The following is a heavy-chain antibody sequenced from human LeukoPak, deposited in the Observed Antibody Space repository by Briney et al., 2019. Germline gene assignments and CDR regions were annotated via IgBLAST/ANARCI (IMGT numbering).Heavy chain of an antibody. CDR1: GFSFSSYV. D-gene: IGHD2-15*01. V-gene: IGHV3-23*01. J-gene: IGHJ4*02. CDR3: AGMFCSGNDCSNSY. Sequence: GGSLRLSCAASGFSFSSYVMHWVRQAPGKGLEWVSAIVGGGGTTYYADSVKGRFTISRDNSKNTLSLQLNSLRAEDTALYHCAGMFCSGNDCSNSYWGQGTLVTVSS. CDR2: IVGGGGTT.